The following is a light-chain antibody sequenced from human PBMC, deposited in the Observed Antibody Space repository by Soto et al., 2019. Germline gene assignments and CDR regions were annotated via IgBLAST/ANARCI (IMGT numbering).Light chain of an antibody. Sequence: QSALTQPASVSGSPGQSIAISCTGSNGDVGVYKYVSWYQQHPGKAPKLLIFGVSNRPSGVSNRFSGSKSGNTASLTISGLQAEDEADYYCSSYKGSSTVFGGGTKLTVL. J-gene: IGLJ3*02. CDR3: SSYKGSSTV. CDR1: NGDVGVYKY. V-gene: IGLV2-14*03. CDR2: GVS.